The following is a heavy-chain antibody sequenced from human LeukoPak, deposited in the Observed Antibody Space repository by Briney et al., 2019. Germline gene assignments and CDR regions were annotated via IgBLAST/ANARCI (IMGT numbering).Heavy chain of an antibody. V-gene: IGHV1-18*01. J-gene: IGHJ4*02. Sequence: GASGKVSCKASGYTFTSYGISWVRQAPGQGREWMGWISAYNGNTNYAQKLQGRVTMTTDTSTSTAYMELRSLRSDDTAVYYCARDPWELLRAPFDYWGQGTLVTVSS. CDR1: GYTFTSYG. CDR2: ISAYNGNT. CDR3: ARDPWELLRAPFDY. D-gene: IGHD1-26*01.